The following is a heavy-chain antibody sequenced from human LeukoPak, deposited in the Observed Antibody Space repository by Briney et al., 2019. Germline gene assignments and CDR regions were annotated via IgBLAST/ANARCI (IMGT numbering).Heavy chain of an antibody. CDR3: ARESYWGSSGKGFDY. CDR2: ISRDSSNI. Sequence: RSGGSLRLSCAASGFSLSDYSMNWVRQAPGKGLQWVSYISRDSSNIYYEDSVKGRFSISRDNAKNSLYLQINSLRDEDTAVYYCARESYWGSSGKGFDYWGQGTLVIVPS. CDR1: GFSLSDYS. V-gene: IGHV3-48*02. D-gene: IGHD3-16*01. J-gene: IGHJ4*02.